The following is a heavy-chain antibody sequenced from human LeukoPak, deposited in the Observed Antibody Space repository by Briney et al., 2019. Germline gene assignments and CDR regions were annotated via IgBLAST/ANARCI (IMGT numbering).Heavy chain of an antibody. CDR3: ATGPRLTFDI. CDR2: FDPEDGET. D-gene: IGHD6-25*01. Sequence: ASVKVSCKVSGYTLTELSMHWVRQTPGKGLEWMGGFDPEDGETIYAQKFQGRVTMTEDTSTDTAYMELSSLRSEDTAVYYYATGPRLTFDIWGQGTMVTVSS. J-gene: IGHJ3*02. CDR1: GYTLTELS. V-gene: IGHV1-24*01.